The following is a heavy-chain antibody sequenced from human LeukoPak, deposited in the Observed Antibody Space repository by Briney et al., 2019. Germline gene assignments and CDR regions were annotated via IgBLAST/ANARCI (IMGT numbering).Heavy chain of an antibody. J-gene: IGHJ6*04. D-gene: IGHD1-14*01. CDR1: GFTFSNAW. CDR3: TTDRERKGRMSFYYYYGMDV. CDR2: IKSKTDGGTT. V-gene: IGHV3-15*01. Sequence: PGGSLRLSRAAPGFTFSNAWMSWVRQAPGKGLEWVGRIKSKTDGGTTDYAAPVKGRFTISRDDSKNTLYLQMNSLKTEDTAVYYCTTDRERKGRMSFYYYYGMDVWGKGTTVTVPS.